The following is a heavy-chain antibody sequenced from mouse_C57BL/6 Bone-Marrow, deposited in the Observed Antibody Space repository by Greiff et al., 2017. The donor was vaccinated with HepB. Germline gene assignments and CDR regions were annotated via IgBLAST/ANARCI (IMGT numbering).Heavy chain of an antibody. Sequence: EVQGVESGGGLVQPGGSRKLSCAASGFTFSSFGLHWVRQAPDKGLEWVAYISSASSSIYYADTVKGRFTISRDNPKNTLFLQMTSLRSEDTAMYYCARSYFGSGQSFDYWGQGTTLTVSS. CDR3: ARSYFGSGQSFDY. J-gene: IGHJ2*01. V-gene: IGHV5-17*02. D-gene: IGHD1-3*01. CDR1: GFTFSSFG. CDR2: ISSASSSI.